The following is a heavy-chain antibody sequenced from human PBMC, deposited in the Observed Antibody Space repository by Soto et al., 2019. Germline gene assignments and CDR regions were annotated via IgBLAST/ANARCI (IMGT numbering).Heavy chain of an antibody. CDR2: INRHGDST. CDR3: ARDHRWGYEYGDYGDS. J-gene: IGHJ4*02. Sequence: EVQLVESGGGVVRPGGSLRLSCAASGFGFDEYGMSWVRQGPGKGLEWVSGINRHGDSTGYADPVKGRVTISRDNAKNSLYLQMNSLKAEDTAVYYCARDHRWGYEYGDYGDSWGQGTLVTVSS. D-gene: IGHD4-17*01. V-gene: IGHV3-20*04. CDR1: GFGFDEYG.